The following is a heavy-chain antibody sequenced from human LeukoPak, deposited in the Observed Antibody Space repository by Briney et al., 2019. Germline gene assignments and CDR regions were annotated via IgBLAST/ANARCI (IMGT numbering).Heavy chain of an antibody. CDR1: GFTFSSYA. Sequence: ESLSLSCAVSGFTFSSYAMSWGRQAPAKGMEWDSAISGNGGSTYYADSVKGRFTISRDNSKNTLYPQMNSLRAEDTAVYYCAKDTDDFWSGYYANWFDPWGQGTLVTVSS. CDR3: AKDTDDFWSGYYANWFDP. D-gene: IGHD3-3*01. CDR2: ISGNGGST. J-gene: IGHJ5*02. V-gene: IGHV3-23*01.